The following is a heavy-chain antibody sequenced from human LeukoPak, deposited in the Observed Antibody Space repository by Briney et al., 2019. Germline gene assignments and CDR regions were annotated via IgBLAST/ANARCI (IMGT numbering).Heavy chain of an antibody. CDR1: GYTFTGYY. Sequence: ASVKVSCKASGYTFTGYYMHGVRQAPGQGLEWMGWINPDSGGTNNAQKFQGRVTMTRDTSISTAYMELSRLRSDDTAVCYCARTFYDTLDSDAFDFWGQGTMVIVSS. J-gene: IGHJ3*01. D-gene: IGHD2/OR15-2a*01. V-gene: IGHV1-2*02. CDR2: INPDSGGT. CDR3: ARTFYDTLDSDAFDF.